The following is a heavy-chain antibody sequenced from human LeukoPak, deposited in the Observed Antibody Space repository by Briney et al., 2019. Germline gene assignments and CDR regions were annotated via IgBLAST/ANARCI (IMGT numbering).Heavy chain of an antibody. CDR3: ARDLTFYCSGGSCYFYGMDV. D-gene: IGHD2-15*01. CDR1: GGSVSGYS. Sequence: SETLSLTCTVSGGSVSGYSWSWIRQPAGKGLEWLGRVYTSGDADYSPSLKSRVTISVDTSKNQFSLKLSSVTAADTAVYYCARDLTFYCSGGSCYFYGMDVWGQGTTVTVSS. J-gene: IGHJ6*02. CDR2: VYTSGDA. V-gene: IGHV4-4*07.